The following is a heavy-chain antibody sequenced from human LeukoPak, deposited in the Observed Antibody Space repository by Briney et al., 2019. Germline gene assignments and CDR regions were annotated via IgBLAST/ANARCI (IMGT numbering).Heavy chain of an antibody. CDR2: INHSGST. CDR3: ARRVGFFDY. J-gene: IGHJ4*02. D-gene: IGHD1-26*01. CDR1: GGSISSYY. Sequence: PSETLSLTCTVSGGSISSYYWSWIRQPPGKGLEWIGEINHSGSTNYNPSLKSRVTISVDTSKNQFSLKLSSVTAADTAVYYCARRVGFFDYWGQGTLVTVSS. V-gene: IGHV4-34*01.